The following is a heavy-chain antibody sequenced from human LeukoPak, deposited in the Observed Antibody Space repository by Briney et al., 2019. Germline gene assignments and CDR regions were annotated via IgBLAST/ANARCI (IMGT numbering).Heavy chain of an antibody. Sequence: GGSLRLSCAASGFTFSTYWMHWVRQAPGKGLVWVSRINRDASSIAYADSVQGRFSISRDNAKNSLYLQMNNLRAEDTAIYYCARAPGYQFLTNRGQGTLVTVSS. CDR2: INRDASSI. CDR1: GFTFSTYW. J-gene: IGHJ4*02. D-gene: IGHD6-13*01. CDR3: ARAPGYQFLTN. V-gene: IGHV3-74*01.